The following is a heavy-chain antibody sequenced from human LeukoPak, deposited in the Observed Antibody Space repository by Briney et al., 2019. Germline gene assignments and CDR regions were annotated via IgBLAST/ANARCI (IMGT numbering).Heavy chain of an antibody. CDR2: IHGDGNT. Sequence: PGGSLRLSCAASGFTVSDNFMSWVRQAPGKGLEWVSIIHGDGNTYYIDSVKGRFTISRDTSKNTLSLQMNRLRAEDTAVYYCVSHSNILTNYCFDYWGQGALVTVSS. CDR1: GFTVSDNF. V-gene: IGHV3-53*01. J-gene: IGHJ4*02. D-gene: IGHD3-9*01. CDR3: VSHSNILTNYCFDY.